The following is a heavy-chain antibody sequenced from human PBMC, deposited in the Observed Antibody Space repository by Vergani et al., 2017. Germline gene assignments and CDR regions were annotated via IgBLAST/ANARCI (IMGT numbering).Heavy chain of an antibody. Sequence: HLQESGPGLVKPSETLSLTCTVSGGSISSNNCWTWVRQPPGKGLEWIGEICHTEDTKYSPSLKSRVTVSVDESRNLFSLRLNSVTAADTAVYYCATIGYRRWGYYFDYWGQGILVTVSS. J-gene: IGHJ4*02. D-gene: IGHD2-2*02. CDR1: GGSISSNNC. CDR2: ICHTEDT. V-gene: IGHV4-4*02. CDR3: ATIGYRRWGYYFDY.